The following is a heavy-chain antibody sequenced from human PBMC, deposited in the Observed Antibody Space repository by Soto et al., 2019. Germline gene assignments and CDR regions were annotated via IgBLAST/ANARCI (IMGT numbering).Heavy chain of an antibody. D-gene: IGHD6-13*01. CDR3: ARDRWGHSSSWTIDP. Sequence: QVQLVESGGGVVQPGRSLRLLCEVSGFTFSSYGIHWVRQAPGKGLEWVAGIWYDGSNKYYGDSVKGRFTISRDNSKNTLYLQMNSLRAEDTAVYYCARDRWGHSSSWTIDPWGQGTLVTVSS. CDR1: GFTFSSYG. CDR2: IWYDGSNK. J-gene: IGHJ5*02. V-gene: IGHV3-33*01.